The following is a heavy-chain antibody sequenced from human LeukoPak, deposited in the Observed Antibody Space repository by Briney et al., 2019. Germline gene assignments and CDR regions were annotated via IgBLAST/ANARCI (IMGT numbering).Heavy chain of an antibody. J-gene: IGHJ6*03. CDR3: ARQGPDYDFWSGYGYYYMDV. CDR2: IYTSGST. D-gene: IGHD3-3*01. V-gene: IGHV4-4*09. Sequence: PETLSLTCTVSGGSISSYYWSWIRQPPGKGLEWIGYIYTSGSTNYNPSLKSRVTISVDTSKNQFSLKLSSVTAADTAVYYCARQGPDYDFWSGYGYYYMDVWGKGTTVTVSS. CDR1: GGSISSYY.